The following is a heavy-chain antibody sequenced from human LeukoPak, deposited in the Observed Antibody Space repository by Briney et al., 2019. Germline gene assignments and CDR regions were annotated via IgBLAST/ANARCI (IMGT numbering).Heavy chain of an antibody. D-gene: IGHD6-19*01. CDR2: ISWNSGSI. J-gene: IGHJ4*02. Sequence: QSGGSLRLSCAASGFTFDDYAMHWVRQAPGKGLEWVSGISWNSGSIGYADSVKGRFTISRDNAKNSLYLQMNSLRAEDTALYYCARGGISSSGRGDYYFDCWGQGTLVTVSS. V-gene: IGHV3-9*01. CDR3: ARGGISSSGRGDYYFDC. CDR1: GFTFDDYA.